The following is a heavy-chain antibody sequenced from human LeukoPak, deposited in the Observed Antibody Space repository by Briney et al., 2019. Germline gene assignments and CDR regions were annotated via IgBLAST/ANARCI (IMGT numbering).Heavy chain of an antibody. V-gene: IGHV1-8*01. CDR2: MNPNSGNT. D-gene: IGHD6-19*01. Sequence: ASVKVSCKASGYTFTSYDINGVRQGTGQGLEWMGWMNPNSGNTGYAQKFQGRVTMTRNTSISTAYRELSSLRSEDTAVYYCARAGWFDAFDIWGQGTMVTVSS. J-gene: IGHJ3*02. CDR1: GYTFTSYD. CDR3: ARAGWFDAFDI.